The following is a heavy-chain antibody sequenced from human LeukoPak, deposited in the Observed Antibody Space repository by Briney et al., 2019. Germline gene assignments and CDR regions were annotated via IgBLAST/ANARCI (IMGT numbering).Heavy chain of an antibody. V-gene: IGHV1-2*02. D-gene: IGHD6-13*01. J-gene: IGHJ3*02. CDR1: GYTFTGYY. CDR2: INPNSGGT. Sequence: ASVKVSCKASGYTFTGYYMHWVRQAPGQGLEWTGWINPNSGGTNYAQKFQGRVTMTRDTSISTAYMELSRLRSDDTAVYYCAREQQLVMGAFDIWGQGTMVTVSS. CDR3: AREQQLVMGAFDI.